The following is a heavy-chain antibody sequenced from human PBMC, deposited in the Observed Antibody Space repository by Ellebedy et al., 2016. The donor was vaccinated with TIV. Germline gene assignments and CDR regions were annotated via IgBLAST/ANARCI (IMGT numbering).Heavy chain of an antibody. Sequence: SETLSLXXAVYGGSFSGYYWSWIRQPPGKGLEWIGEINHSGSTNYNPSLKSRVTISVDTSKNQFSLKLSSVTAADTAVYYCAREGEHSSSWYNHYYYMDVWGKGTTVTVSS. V-gene: IGHV4-34*01. CDR3: AREGEHSSSWYNHYYYMDV. D-gene: IGHD6-13*01. CDR1: GGSFSGYY. CDR2: INHSGST. J-gene: IGHJ6*03.